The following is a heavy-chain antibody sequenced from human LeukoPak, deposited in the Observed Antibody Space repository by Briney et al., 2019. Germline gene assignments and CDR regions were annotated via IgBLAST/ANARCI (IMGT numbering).Heavy chain of an antibody. Sequence: GGSLRLSCAASGFTFSNAWMSWVRQAPGKGLEWVGRIKSKTDGGTTDYAAPVKCRFTISRDDSKHTLYLKINSLKTKDTSQYYCTTQVRGYSYGYSLSYWGQGTLVTVSS. CDR2: IKSKTDGGTT. V-gene: IGHV3-15*01. J-gene: IGHJ4*02. D-gene: IGHD5-18*01. CDR1: GFTFSNAW. CDR3: TTQVRGYSYGYSLSY.